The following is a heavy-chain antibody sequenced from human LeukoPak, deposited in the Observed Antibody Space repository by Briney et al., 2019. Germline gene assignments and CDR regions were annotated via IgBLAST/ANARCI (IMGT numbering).Heavy chain of an antibody. CDR1: GGSISSYY. Sequence: SETLSLTCTVSGGSISSYYWSWIRQPPRKGLEWIGYIYYSGSTNYNPSLKSRVTISVDTSKNQFSLKLSSVTAADTAVYYCARDSTNYYDSSGYSGFDYWGQGTLVTVSS. CDR2: IYYSGST. J-gene: IGHJ4*02. V-gene: IGHV4-59*01. D-gene: IGHD3-22*01. CDR3: ARDSTNYYDSSGYSGFDY.